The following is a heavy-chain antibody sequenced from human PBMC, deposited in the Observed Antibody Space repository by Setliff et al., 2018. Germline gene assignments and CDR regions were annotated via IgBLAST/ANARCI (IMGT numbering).Heavy chain of an antibody. D-gene: IGHD3-22*01. J-gene: IGHJ4*02. CDR2: IKSKTDGGTT. CDR3: TTGISIYYYDSSDYYWYYFDY. V-gene: IGHV3-15*01. CDR1: GFTFSNAW. Sequence: GGSLRLSCAASGFTFSNAWMSWVRQAPGKGLEWVGRIKSKTDGGTTDYAAPVKGRFTISRDDSKNTLCLQMNSLKTEDTAVYYCTTGISIYYYDSSDYYWYYFDYWGQGTLVTVSS.